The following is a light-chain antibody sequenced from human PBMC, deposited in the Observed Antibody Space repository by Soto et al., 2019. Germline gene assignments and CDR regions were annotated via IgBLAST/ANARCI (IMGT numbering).Light chain of an antibody. CDR2: GAS. J-gene: IGKJ5*01. Sequence: EIVLTQSPGTLSLSPGERATLSCRASQSVSSNYLAWYQQKPGQAPRRLIYGASSRATGIPDRFSGSGSGTDFTLTIIRLEPEDFAVYFCQHYGSSLSITFGQGTRLEIK. CDR3: QHYGSSLSIT. CDR1: QSVSSNY. V-gene: IGKV3-20*01.